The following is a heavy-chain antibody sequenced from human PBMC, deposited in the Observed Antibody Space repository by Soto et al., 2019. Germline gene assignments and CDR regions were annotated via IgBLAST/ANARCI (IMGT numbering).Heavy chain of an antibody. CDR3: ARDTAYSSGPFDY. CDR1: GYTFSSYS. Sequence: PGGSLRLSCAASGYTFSSYSMNWVRQAPGKGLEWVSSISSSSSYIYYADSVKGRFIISRDNAKNSLYLQMNSLRAEDTAVYYCARDTAYSSGPFDYWGQGTLVTVSS. D-gene: IGHD6-19*01. J-gene: IGHJ4*02. V-gene: IGHV3-21*01. CDR2: ISSSSSYI.